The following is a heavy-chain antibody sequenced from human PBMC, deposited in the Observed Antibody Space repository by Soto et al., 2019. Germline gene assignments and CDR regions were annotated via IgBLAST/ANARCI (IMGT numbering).Heavy chain of an antibody. Sequence: SETPSLTCTVSGGSISSGGYYWSWIRQHPGKGLEWIGYIYYSGSTYYNPSLKSRVTISVDTSKNQFSLKLSSVTAADTAVYYCAREGGIVGATAADYWGQGTLVTVSS. CDR1: GGSISSGGYY. V-gene: IGHV4-31*03. CDR3: AREGGIVGATAADY. J-gene: IGHJ4*02. D-gene: IGHD1-26*01. CDR2: IYYSGST.